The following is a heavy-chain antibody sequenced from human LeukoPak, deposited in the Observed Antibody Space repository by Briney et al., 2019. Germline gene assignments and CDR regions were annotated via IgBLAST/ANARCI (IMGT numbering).Heavy chain of an antibody. CDR3: ARDHGTNYYDSSGYLSWFDP. CDR1: GGSISSSSYY. V-gene: IGHV4-39*02. CDR2: IYYSGST. D-gene: IGHD3-22*01. Sequence: SETLSLACTVSGGSISSSSYYWGWIRQPPGKGLEWIGSIYYSGSTYYNPSLKSRVTISVDTSKNQFSLKLSSVTAADTAVYYCARDHGTNYYDSSGYLSWFDPWGQGTLVTVSS. J-gene: IGHJ5*02.